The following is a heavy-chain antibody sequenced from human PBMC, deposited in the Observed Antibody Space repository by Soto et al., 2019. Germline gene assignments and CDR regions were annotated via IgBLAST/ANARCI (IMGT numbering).Heavy chain of an antibody. V-gene: IGHV3-23*01. J-gene: IGHJ6*02. CDR1: GLMFNTCA. CDR2: ITSTGGGT. Sequence: GGSLRLSCEASGLMFNTCAMTWVRQAPGKGLEWVATITSTGGGTYYADSVKGRFTISRDNSNNRLYLQMYSLRAEDTAVYFCANRPRYYNMDVWGQGTTVTVSS. CDR3: ANRPRYYNMDV. D-gene: IGHD6-6*01.